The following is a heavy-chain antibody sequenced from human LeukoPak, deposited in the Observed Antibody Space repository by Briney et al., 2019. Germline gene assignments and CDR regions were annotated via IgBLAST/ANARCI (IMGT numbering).Heavy chain of an antibody. CDR3: AKNGDRGAYCTGGTCYPYFYYYMDV. V-gene: IGHV3-53*01. CDR1: GFTVSSNY. CDR2: IYSGGST. Sequence: GGSLRLSCAASGFTVSSNYMSWVRQAPGKGLEWVSVIYSGGSTYYADSVKGRFTISRDNSKNTLYQQMNSLRAEDTAIYYCAKNGDRGAYCTGGTCYPYFYYYMDVWGKGTTVTI. D-gene: IGHD2-15*01. J-gene: IGHJ6*03.